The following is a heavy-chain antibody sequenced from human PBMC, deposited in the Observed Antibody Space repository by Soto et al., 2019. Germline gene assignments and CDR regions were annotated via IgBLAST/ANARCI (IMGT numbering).Heavy chain of an antibody. Sequence: ETLSLTCTVSGGSISSGGYYWTWIRQHPGKGLEWIGYNYYSGSTYYNPSLKSRVTISVDTSKNQFSLKLSSVTAADTAVYYCARLVRIRFLEWLSYGMDVWGQGTTVTVSS. CDR3: ARLVRIRFLEWLSYGMDV. D-gene: IGHD3-3*01. J-gene: IGHJ6*02. V-gene: IGHV4-39*01. CDR1: GGSISSGGYY. CDR2: NYYSGST.